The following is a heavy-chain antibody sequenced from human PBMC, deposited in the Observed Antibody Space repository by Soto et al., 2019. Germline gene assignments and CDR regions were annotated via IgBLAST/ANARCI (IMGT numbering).Heavy chain of an antibody. Sequence: KESGPTLVSPAQTLTLTCDFSGFSLSTYHMGVAWIRQPPGKALEWLALIYWDDDKRNSPSPKDRLAISKDTSSNQVVLTITNMDPGDTATYFCAHAGDYDLLTFDHWGPGTLVTVSS. CDR2: IYWDDDK. CDR3: AHAGDYDLLTFDH. D-gene: IGHD4-17*01. J-gene: IGHJ4*02. V-gene: IGHV2-5*02. CDR1: GFSLSTYHMG.